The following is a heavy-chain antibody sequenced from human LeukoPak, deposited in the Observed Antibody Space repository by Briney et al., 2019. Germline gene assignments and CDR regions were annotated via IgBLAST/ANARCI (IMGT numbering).Heavy chain of an antibody. D-gene: IGHD6-19*01. J-gene: IGHJ4*02. CDR3: ARGPTRYSSGWYGTKTEFPYDY. CDR2: IYYSGST. V-gene: IGHV4-39*07. CDR1: GGSISSNSYY. Sequence: SETLSLTCTVSGGSISSNSYYWGWIRQPPGKGLECIGSIYYSGSTYYNPSLKSRVTISVDTSKNQFSLKLSSVTAADTAVYYCARGPTRYSSGWYGTKTEFPYDYWGQGTLVTVSS.